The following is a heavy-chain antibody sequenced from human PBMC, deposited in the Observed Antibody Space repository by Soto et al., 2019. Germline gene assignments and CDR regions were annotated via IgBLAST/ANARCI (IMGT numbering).Heavy chain of an antibody. CDR3: ARDSHYYYYYYMDV. J-gene: IGHJ6*03. CDR1: GGSISSYY. CDR2: IYYSGST. Sequence: SETLSLTCTVSGGSISSYYWSWIRQPPGKGLEWIGYIYYSGSTNYNPSLKSRVTTSVDTSKNQFSLKLSSVTAADTAVYYCARDSHYYYYYYMDVWGKGTTVT. V-gene: IGHV4-59*01.